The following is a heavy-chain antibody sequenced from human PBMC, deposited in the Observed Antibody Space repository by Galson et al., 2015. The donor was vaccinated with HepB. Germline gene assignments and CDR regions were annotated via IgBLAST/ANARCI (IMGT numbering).Heavy chain of an antibody. CDR1: GFTFGDYA. V-gene: IGHV3-49*03. CDR2: IRSKAYGGTT. D-gene: IGHD3-3*01. CDR3: TRGRPTPVADFWSGYPFDY. Sequence: SLRLSCAASGFTFGDYAMSWFRQAPGKGLEWVGFIRSKAYGGTTEYAASVKGTFTISRDDSKSIAYLQMNSLKTEDTAVYYCTRGRPTPVADFWSGYPFDYWGQGTLVTVSS. J-gene: IGHJ4*02.